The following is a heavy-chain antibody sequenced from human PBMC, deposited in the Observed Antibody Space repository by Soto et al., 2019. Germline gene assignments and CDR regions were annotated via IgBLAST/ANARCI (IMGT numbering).Heavy chain of an antibody. CDR2: ISSSSTYI. CDR3: ASGWLRDPWRH. J-gene: IGHJ4*02. Sequence: EVQLVESGGGLVKPGGSLKLSCAASGFTFSTYNMNWVRQAPGEGLEWVSSISSSSTYIYYADSVKGRLTISRDNAKRSLYLQMNRLRAEDTAVYYCASGWLRDPWRHWGQGTLVTVSS. D-gene: IGHD5-12*01. V-gene: IGHV3-21*01. CDR1: GFTFSTYN.